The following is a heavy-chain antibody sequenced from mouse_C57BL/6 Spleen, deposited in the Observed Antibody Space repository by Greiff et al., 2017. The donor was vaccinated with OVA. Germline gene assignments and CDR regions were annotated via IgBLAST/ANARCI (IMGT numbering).Heavy chain of an antibody. CDR3: AKGITTGRGGFDY. Sequence: VKLMESGPGLVQPSQSLSITCTVSGFSLTSYGVHWVRQPPGKGLEWLGVIWSGGSTDYNAAFISRLSIRKDNSKSQVFFNMNSLQADDTAIYYCAKGITTGRGGFDYWGQGTTLTVSS. V-gene: IGHV2-4*01. D-gene: IGHD1-1*01. CDR2: IWSGGST. J-gene: IGHJ2*01. CDR1: GFSLTSYG.